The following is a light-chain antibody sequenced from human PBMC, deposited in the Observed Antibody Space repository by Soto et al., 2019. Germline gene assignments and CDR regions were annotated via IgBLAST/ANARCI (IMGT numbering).Light chain of an antibody. CDR2: AAS. J-gene: IGKJ1*01. Sequence: DIVLTQSPDSRAVSLGASATFHCKSIQGILHSSNTQNYLAWYQQKPGKAPKLLIYAASSLQSGVPSRFSGSGSGTDFTLTISSLQPEDFATYYCQQGYSTPWTFGQGTKVDNK. CDR3: QQGYSTPWT. CDR1: QGILHSSNTQNY. V-gene: IGKV1-39*01.